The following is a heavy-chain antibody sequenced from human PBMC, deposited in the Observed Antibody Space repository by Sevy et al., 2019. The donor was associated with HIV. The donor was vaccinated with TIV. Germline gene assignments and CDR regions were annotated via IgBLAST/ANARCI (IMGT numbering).Heavy chain of an antibody. CDR1: GFNFNIYS. D-gene: IGHD2-8*01. CDR2: LSFGCGKI. CDR3: AREGCTRPHDY. Sequence: GESLKISCEVSGFNFNIYSMSWVRQAPGKGLEWVSTLSFGCGKINYADSVKGRFIISRDDSKNTLYLQMNSLRAEDTAVYFCAREGCTRPHDYWGQGTLVTVSS. V-gene: IGHV3-23*01. J-gene: IGHJ4*02.